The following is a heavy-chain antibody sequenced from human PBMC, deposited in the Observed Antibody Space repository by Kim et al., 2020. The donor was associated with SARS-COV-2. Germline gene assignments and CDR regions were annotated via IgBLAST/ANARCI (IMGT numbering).Heavy chain of an antibody. CDR3: AKDYRAASGVAAFIGDWYFDL. V-gene: IGHV3-9*01. Sequence: SLRLSCAASGFTFDDYAMHWVRQAPGKGLEWVSGISWNSGSIGYADSVKGRFTISRDNAKNSLYLQMNSLRAEDTALYYCAKDYRAASGVAAFIGDWYFDLWGRGTLVTVSS. CDR1: GFTFDDYA. J-gene: IGHJ2*01. CDR2: ISWNSGSI. D-gene: IGHD2-15*01.